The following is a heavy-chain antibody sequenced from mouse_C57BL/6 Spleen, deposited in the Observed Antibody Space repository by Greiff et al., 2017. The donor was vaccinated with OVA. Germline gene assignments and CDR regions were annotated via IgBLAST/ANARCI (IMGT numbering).Heavy chain of an antibody. CDR3: ARSRTAHSSMDY. CDR1: GYAFSSSW. V-gene: IGHV1-82*01. Sequence: VQLQQSGPELVKPGASVKISCKASGYAFSSSWMNWVKQRPGKGLEWIGRIYPGDGDTNYNEKFKGKATLTADKSSSTAYMQLSSLTSEDSAVYFCARSRTAHSSMDYWGQGTSVTVSS. CDR2: IYPGDGDT. J-gene: IGHJ4*01. D-gene: IGHD3-3*01.